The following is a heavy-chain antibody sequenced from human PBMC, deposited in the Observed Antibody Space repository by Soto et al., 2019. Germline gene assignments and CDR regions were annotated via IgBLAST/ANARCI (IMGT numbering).Heavy chain of an antibody. CDR2: ISFSGST. CDR3: ARSGVTGIVIPSHWFDP. Sequence: SETLSLTCTVSGDSIGGVGYWSWIRQFPGRGLEWIGCISFSGSTYYNPALNNRISLSLDTSQNQFSLKLLSVTAADTAIYYCARSGVTGIVIPSHWFDPWGQGTLVTVSS. J-gene: IGHJ5*02. V-gene: IGHV4-31*03. D-gene: IGHD2-21*02. CDR1: GDSIGGVGY.